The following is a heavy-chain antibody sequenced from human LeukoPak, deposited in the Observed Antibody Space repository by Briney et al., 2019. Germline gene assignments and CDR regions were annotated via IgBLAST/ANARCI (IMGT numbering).Heavy chain of an antibody. CDR2: INSDGSST. Sequence: PGGSLRLSCAASGFTFSSYWMHWVRQAPGKGLVWVSRINSDGSSTSYADSVKGRFTISRDNAKNMLYLQMNSLRAEDTAVYYCARELGYCSSTSCYQYAFDIWGQGTMVTVSS. V-gene: IGHV3-74*01. J-gene: IGHJ3*02. CDR1: GFTFSSYW. D-gene: IGHD2-2*01. CDR3: ARELGYCSSTSCYQYAFDI.